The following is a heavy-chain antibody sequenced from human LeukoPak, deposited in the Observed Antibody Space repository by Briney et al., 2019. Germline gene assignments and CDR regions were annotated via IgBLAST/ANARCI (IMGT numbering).Heavy chain of an antibody. CDR1: GGSISSYY. V-gene: IGHV4-59*08. J-gene: IGHJ4*02. CDR2: IYYSGST. D-gene: IGHD3-10*01. Sequence: SETLSLTCTVSGGSISSYYWTWIRQPPGKGLEWIGYIYYSGSTNYNPSLKSRVTISVDTSKNQFSLKLTSVTAADTAVYYCAAHYYGSGGDYWGQGTLVTVSS. CDR3: AAHYYGSGGDY.